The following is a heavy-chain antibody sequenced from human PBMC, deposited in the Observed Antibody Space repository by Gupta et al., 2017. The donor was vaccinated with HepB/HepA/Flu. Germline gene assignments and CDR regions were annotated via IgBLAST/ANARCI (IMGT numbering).Heavy chain of an antibody. Sequence: QVQLQESGPGLVKPSGTLSLTCAVSGGSISSSNWWSWVRQPPGKGLEWIGEIYHSGSTNYNPSLKSRVTISVDKSKNQFSLKLSSVTAADTAVYYCARAYYYDSSGYYSYNWFDPWGQGTLVTVSS. CDR3: ARAYYYDSSGYYSYNWFDP. D-gene: IGHD3-22*01. CDR1: GGSISSSNW. J-gene: IGHJ5*02. CDR2: IYHSGST. V-gene: IGHV4-4*02.